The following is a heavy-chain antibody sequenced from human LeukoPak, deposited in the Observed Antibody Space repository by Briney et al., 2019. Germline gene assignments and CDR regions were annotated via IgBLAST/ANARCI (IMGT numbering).Heavy chain of an antibody. CDR2: ISGRSSTI. J-gene: IGHJ4*02. Sequence: EGSLRLSCAASAFTFSDYSMNWVRQAPGKGLEWISYISGRSSTIYYADSVRGRFTISRDNAKNSMYLQMNSLRAEDTAVYYCARDRLTSGSYFFDYWGQGTLVTVSS. CDR3: ARDRLTSGSYFFDY. D-gene: IGHD1-26*01. CDR1: AFTFSDYS. V-gene: IGHV3-48*01.